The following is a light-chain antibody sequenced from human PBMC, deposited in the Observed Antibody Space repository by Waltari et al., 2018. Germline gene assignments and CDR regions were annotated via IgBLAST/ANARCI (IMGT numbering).Light chain of an antibody. Sequence: IVLTQSPGTLSLSPGERATLSCRASQSVSRYLAWYPQKPGQAPRLLIYDASTRATGIPDRFSGSGSGTDFSLTISRLEPEDFAVYYCQKYVSLPATFGQGTKVEVK. J-gene: IGKJ1*01. CDR1: QSVSRY. V-gene: IGKV3-20*01. CDR2: DAS. CDR3: QKYVSLPAT.